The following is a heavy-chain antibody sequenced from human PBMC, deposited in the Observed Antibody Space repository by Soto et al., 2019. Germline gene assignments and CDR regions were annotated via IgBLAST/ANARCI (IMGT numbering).Heavy chain of an antibody. CDR1: GGTFSSYA. D-gene: IGHD4-17*01. V-gene: IGHV1-69*13. Sequence: GASVKVSCKASGGTFSSYAISWVRQAPGQGLEWMGGIIPIFGTADYAQKFQGRVTITADESTSTAYMELSSLRSEDTAVYYCARDGGVYDYGPFDYWGQVNLVTVSS. J-gene: IGHJ4*02. CDR2: IIPIFGTA. CDR3: ARDGGVYDYGPFDY.